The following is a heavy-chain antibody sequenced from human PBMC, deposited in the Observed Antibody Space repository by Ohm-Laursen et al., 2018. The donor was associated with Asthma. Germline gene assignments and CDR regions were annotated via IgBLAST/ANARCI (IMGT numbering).Heavy chain of an antibody. CDR1: GFTFSSYG. D-gene: IGHD3-22*01. CDR2: ISYDGSNK. CDR3: AKDYYDSSGWDAFDI. J-gene: IGHJ3*02. V-gene: IGHV3-30*18. Sequence: SLRLSCSASGFTFSSYGMHWVRQAPGKGLEWVAVISYDGSNKYYADSVKGRFTISRDNSKNTLYLQMNSLRAEDTAVYYCAKDYYDSSGWDAFDIWGQGTMVTVSS.